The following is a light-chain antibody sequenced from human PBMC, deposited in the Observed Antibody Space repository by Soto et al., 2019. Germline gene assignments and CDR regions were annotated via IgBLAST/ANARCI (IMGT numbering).Light chain of an antibody. Sequence: EIVMTQSPATLSVSPGERATLSCRASQSVRSNLAWYQQKPGQTPRLFIYGASTRATGIPARFSGSGSGTEFTLTFSSLQSEDFAVYYCQQYNNWPRAFGQGTKVEIK. V-gene: IGKV3-15*01. CDR1: QSVRSN. CDR2: GAS. J-gene: IGKJ1*01. CDR3: QQYNNWPRA.